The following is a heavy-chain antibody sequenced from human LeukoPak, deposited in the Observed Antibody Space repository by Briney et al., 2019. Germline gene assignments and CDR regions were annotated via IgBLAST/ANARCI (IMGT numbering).Heavy chain of an antibody. CDR1: GGTFSSYA. CDR2: IIPILGIA. CDR3: ARGEYLVNIVATD. Sequence: ASVKASCKASGGTFSSYAISWVRQAPGQGLEWMGRIIPILGIANYAQKFQGRVTITADKSTSTAYMELSSLRSEDTAVYYCARGEYLVNIVATDWGQGTLVTVSS. V-gene: IGHV1-69*04. J-gene: IGHJ4*02. D-gene: IGHD5-12*01.